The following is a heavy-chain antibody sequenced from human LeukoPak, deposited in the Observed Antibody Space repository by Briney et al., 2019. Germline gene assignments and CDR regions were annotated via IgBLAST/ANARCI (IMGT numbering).Heavy chain of an antibody. CDR3: ARASDSSGYYSYFGH. J-gene: IGHJ1*01. Sequence: GSLRLSRAASGFTFSSYSMNWVRQAPGKGLEWVSSISSGSSYIYYADSVKGRFTTSRDNAKNSLYLQMNSLRAEDTAVYYCARASDSSGYYSYFGHWGQGTLVTVSS. CDR2: ISSGSSYI. CDR1: GFTFSSYS. D-gene: IGHD3-22*01. V-gene: IGHV3-21*01.